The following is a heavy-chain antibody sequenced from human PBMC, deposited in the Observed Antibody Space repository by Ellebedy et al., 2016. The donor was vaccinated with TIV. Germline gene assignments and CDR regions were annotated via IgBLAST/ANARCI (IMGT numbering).Heavy chain of an antibody. Sequence: MPSETLSLTCTVSGGSISSYSWSWIRQPAGKGLEWIERLYTSGSTNYNPSLKSRVTMSVDTSKNQFSLKLSSVTAADTAVYYCARTVGAANNWFDPWGQGTLVTVSS. CDR2: LYTSGST. J-gene: IGHJ5*02. CDR3: ARTVGAANNWFDP. V-gene: IGHV4-4*07. CDR1: GGSISSYS. D-gene: IGHD1-26*01.